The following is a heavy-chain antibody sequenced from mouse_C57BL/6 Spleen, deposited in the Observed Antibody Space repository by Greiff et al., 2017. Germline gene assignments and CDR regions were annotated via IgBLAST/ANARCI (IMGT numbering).Heavy chain of an antibody. CDR1: GFHIKNTY. CDR3: APLWVVEGYFDV. V-gene: IGHV14-3*01. J-gene: IGHJ1*03. Sequence: SVAELVRPGASVTLSCTASGFHIKNTYMHWVKQRPEQGLEWIGRIDPANGNTKYAPKFQGKATITADTSSNTAYLQLSSLTSEDTAIYYCAPLWVVEGYFDVWGTGTTVTVSS. CDR2: IDPANGNT. D-gene: IGHD1-1*01.